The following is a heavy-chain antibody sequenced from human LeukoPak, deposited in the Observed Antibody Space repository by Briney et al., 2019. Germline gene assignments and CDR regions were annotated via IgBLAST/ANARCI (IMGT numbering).Heavy chain of an antibody. CDR2: INHSGST. D-gene: IGHD3-10*01. Sequence: TTSETLSLTCAVYGGSFSGYYWSWIRQPPGKGLEWIGEINHSGSTNYNPSLKSRVTISVDTSKNQFSLKLSSVTAADTAVYYCARETGWFGESAFDYWGQGTLVTVSS. CDR1: GGSFSGYY. CDR3: ARETGWFGESAFDY. J-gene: IGHJ4*02. V-gene: IGHV4-34*01.